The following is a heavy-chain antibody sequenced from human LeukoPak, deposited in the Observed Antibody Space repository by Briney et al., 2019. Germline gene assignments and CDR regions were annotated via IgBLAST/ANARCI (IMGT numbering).Heavy chain of an antibody. Sequence: ASVKVSCKASGYTFTDYYMHWLRQAPGQGLEWMGWINLNSGGTKFAQRFQGRVTMTRDTSITTGHMELSRLTSDDTAVYYCARGHDTLPSYDFWGQGTLVTVSA. CDR1: GYTFTDYY. J-gene: IGHJ4*02. CDR2: INLNSGGT. CDR3: ARGHDTLPSYDF. V-gene: IGHV1-2*02.